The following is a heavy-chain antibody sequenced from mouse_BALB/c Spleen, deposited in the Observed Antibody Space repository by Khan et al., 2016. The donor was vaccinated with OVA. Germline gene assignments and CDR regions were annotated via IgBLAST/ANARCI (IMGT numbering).Heavy chain of an antibody. J-gene: IGHJ3*01. CDR1: GFSLNSYG. Sequence: QVQLKESGPGLVAPSQSLSITCTVSGFSLNSYGVHWVRQPPGKGLEWLGVIWAGGSTNHNSALMSSLSISKDNSKSQVFLKMNSLQTDDTAMYYCARAVYYGAWFAFWGQGTLVTVSA. CDR3: ARAVYYGAWFAF. V-gene: IGHV2-9*02. CDR2: IWAGGST. D-gene: IGHD1-1*01.